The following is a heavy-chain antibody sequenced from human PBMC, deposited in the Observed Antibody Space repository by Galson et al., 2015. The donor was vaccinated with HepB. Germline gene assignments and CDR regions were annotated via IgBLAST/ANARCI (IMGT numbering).Heavy chain of an antibody. Sequence: SLRLSCAASGFTFSSYGMHWVRQAPGKGLEWVAVISYDGSNKYYADSVKGRFTISRDNSKNTLYLQMNSLRAEDTAVYYCAKDTRGCSSTSCPTGIAAAGILDYWGRGTLVTVSS. CDR3: AKDTRGCSSTSCPTGIAAAGILDY. D-gene: IGHD6-13*01. CDR1: GFTFSSYG. J-gene: IGHJ4*02. CDR2: ISYDGSNK. V-gene: IGHV3-30*18.